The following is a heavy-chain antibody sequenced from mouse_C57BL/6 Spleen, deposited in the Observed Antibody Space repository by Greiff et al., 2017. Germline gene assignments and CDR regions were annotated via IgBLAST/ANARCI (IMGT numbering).Heavy chain of an antibody. CDR1: GYSITSGYY. CDR3: AREGIYYDYDESAMDY. J-gene: IGHJ4*01. D-gene: IGHD2-4*01. Sequence: EVQLVESGPGLVKPSQSLSLTCSVTGYSITSGYYWNWIRQFPGNKLEWMGYISYDGSNNYNPSLKNRISITRDTSKNQFFLKLNSVTTEDTATYYCAREGIYYDYDESAMDYWGQGTSVTVSS. V-gene: IGHV3-6*01. CDR2: ISYDGSN.